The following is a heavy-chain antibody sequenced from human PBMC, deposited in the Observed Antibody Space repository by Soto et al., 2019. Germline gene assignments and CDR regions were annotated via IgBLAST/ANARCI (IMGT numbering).Heavy chain of an antibody. CDR3: ARAHPRNYYGSGYLNCFDP. V-gene: IGHV4-61*01. CDR1: GGSVSSGSYY. CDR2: IYYSGST. J-gene: IGHJ5*02. Sequence: QVQLQESGPGLVKPSETLSLTCTVSGGSVSSGSYYWSWIRQPPGKGLEWIGYIYYSGSTNYNPSPSIRITITVATSKTPFSLKLSSVTAADTAMYFCARAHPRNYYGSGYLNCFDPWGQGTLVTVSS. D-gene: IGHD3-10*01.